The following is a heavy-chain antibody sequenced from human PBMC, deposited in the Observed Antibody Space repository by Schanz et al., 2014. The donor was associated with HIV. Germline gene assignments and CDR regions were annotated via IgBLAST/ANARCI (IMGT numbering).Heavy chain of an antibody. V-gene: IGHV1-18*01. CDR1: GYTFTNYG. D-gene: IGHD6-6*01. J-gene: IGHJ6*02. Sequence: QVQLVQSGAEVKKPGASVTVSCKASGYTFTNYGINWVRQAPGQGLEWMGWISGYIGNTNYAQNLQGRVTMTTDTLTSTVYMELRSLSSDDTAVYYCAREGTAARQFYYYGMDVWGQGTTVTVSS. CDR3: AREGTAARQFYYYGMDV. CDR2: ISGYIGNT.